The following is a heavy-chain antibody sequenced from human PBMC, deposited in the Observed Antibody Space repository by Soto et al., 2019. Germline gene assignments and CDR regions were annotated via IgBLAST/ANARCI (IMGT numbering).Heavy chain of an antibody. Sequence: QVQLQESGPGLVKPSQTLSLTCTVSGGSISSGDYYWSWIRQPPGKGLEWIGYIYYSGSTYYNPSLKSRVTISVDTSKNQCSLKLSSVTAADTAVYYCARGSSAVAIPDTQHEWGFIDYWGQGTLVTVSS. CDR3: ARGSSAVAIPDTQHEWGFIDY. CDR1: GGSISSGDYY. D-gene: IGHD6-19*01. J-gene: IGHJ4*02. V-gene: IGHV4-30-4*01. CDR2: IYYSGST.